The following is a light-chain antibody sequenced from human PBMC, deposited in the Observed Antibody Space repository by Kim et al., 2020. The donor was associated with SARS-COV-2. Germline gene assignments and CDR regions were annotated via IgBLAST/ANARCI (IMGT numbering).Light chain of an antibody. CDR1: KLGDKD. Sequence: SYELTQPPSVSVSPGQTASITCSGDKLGDKDVCWYQQKPGQSPVLVIYQETKRASGIPERFSGSNSGNTATLTISGTQAMDEADYYCQAWDTYTVVFGGGTQLTVL. J-gene: IGLJ2*01. CDR2: QET. V-gene: IGLV3-1*01. CDR3: QAWDTYTVV.